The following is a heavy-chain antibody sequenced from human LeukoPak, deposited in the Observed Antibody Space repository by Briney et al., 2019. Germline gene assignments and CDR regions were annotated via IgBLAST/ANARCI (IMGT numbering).Heavy chain of an antibody. V-gene: IGHV3-7*01. J-gene: IGHJ4*02. CDR3: ARDVFQEVVDY. CDR1: GFTFSNYW. CDR2: IKQDGSEK. D-gene: IGHD2-21*01. Sequence: GGSLRLSCAASGFTFSNYWMSWVRQAPGKGLEWVANIKQDGSEKYYVDSVKGRFTISRDNAKNSLYLQMNSLRAEDTAVYYCARDVFQEVVDYWGQGTLVTVSS.